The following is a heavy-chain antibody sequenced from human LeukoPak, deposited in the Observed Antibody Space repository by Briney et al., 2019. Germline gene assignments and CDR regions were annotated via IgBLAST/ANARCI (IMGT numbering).Heavy chain of an antibody. V-gene: IGHV1-46*01. D-gene: IGHD2-2*01. CDR1: GYTFTSYY. CDR2: INPSGGSI. Sequence: GASVKVSCKASGYTFTSYYMHWVRQAPGQGLEWMGIINPSGGSISYAQKFQGRVTMTRDTSTSTVYMELSSLRSEDTAVYYCATKSPHTDIVVVPAALYYYYYMDVCGKGTTVTVSS. CDR3: ATKSPHTDIVVVPAALYYYYYMDV. J-gene: IGHJ6*03.